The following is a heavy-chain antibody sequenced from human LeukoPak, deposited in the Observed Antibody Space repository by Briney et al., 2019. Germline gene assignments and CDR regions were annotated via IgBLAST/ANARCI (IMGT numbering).Heavy chain of an antibody. CDR1: GGSFSGYY. Sequence: SETLSLTCAVYGGSFSGYYWSWIRQPPGKGLEWIGEINHSGSTNYNPSLKSRVTISVDTSKNQFSPKLSSVTAADTAVYYCARGPGYCSSTSCSNGDYYYYGMDVWGQGTTVTVSS. CDR3: ARGPGYCSSTSCSNGDYYYYGMDV. CDR2: INHSGST. V-gene: IGHV4-34*01. D-gene: IGHD2-2*01. J-gene: IGHJ6*02.